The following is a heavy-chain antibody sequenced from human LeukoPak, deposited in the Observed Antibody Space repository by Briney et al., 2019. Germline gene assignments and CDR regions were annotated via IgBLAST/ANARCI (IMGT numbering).Heavy chain of an antibody. CDR2: IYYSGST. CDR3: ARRLDSSSWYRWFDP. D-gene: IGHD6-13*01. V-gene: IGHV4-59*01. J-gene: IGHJ5*02. CDR1: GGSISSYY. Sequence: SETLSLTCTVSGGSISSYYWSWIRQPPGKGPEWIGYIYYSGSTNYNPSLKSRVTISVDTSKNQFSLKLSSVTAADTAVYYCARRLDSSSWYRWFDPWGQGTLVTVSS.